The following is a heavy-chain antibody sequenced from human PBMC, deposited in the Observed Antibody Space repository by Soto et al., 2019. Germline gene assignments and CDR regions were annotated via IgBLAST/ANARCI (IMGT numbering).Heavy chain of an antibody. D-gene: IGHD6-13*01. Sequence: EVQLLESGGGLVQPGGSLRLSCAASGFTFSSYAMSWVRQAPGKGLEWVSAISGSGGSTYYADSVKGRFTISRYNSKNSLYLQTNSLRAEHTAVYYCAKSHSSGWYWFDPWGQGTLVTVS. J-gene: IGHJ5*02. CDR2: ISGSGGST. CDR1: GFTFSSYA. CDR3: AKSHSSGWYWFDP. V-gene: IGHV3-23*01.